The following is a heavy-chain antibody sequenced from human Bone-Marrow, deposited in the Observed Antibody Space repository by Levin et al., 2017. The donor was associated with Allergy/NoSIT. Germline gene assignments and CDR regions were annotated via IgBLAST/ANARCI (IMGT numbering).Heavy chain of an antibody. CDR3: VRDLVSYDSLSGYYVDVFDI. D-gene: IGHD3-3*01. V-gene: IGHV3-74*01. J-gene: IGHJ3*02. CDR1: GFTFSSYW. Sequence: GGSLRLSCSASGFTFSSYWMHWVRQEPEKGLVWVARINSDGSATNYADSVRGRFTISRDNAKNTLYLQMSSLRAEDTAVYHCVRDLVSYDSLSGYYVDVFDIWGQGTMVTVSA. CDR2: INSDGSAT.